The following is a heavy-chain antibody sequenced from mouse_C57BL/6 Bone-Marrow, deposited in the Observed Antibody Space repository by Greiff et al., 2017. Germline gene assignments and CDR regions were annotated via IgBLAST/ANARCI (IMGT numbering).Heavy chain of an antibody. CDR1: GYTFTSYW. Sequence: VQLQQPGAELVKPGASVKLSCKASGYTFTSYWMHWVKQRPGQGLEWIGKIHPNNGGTNYNEKFKGKATLTVDKSSSTAYMQLSSLTSEDSAVYYCARGGWWFDYWGQGTLVTVSA. CDR3: ARGGWWFDY. D-gene: IGHD2-3*01. CDR2: IHPNNGGT. J-gene: IGHJ3*01. V-gene: IGHV1-64*01.